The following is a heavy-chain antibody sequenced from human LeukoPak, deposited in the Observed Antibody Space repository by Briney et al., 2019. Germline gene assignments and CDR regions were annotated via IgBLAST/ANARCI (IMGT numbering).Heavy chain of an antibody. D-gene: IGHD1-26*01. CDR2: IGTAGDT. CDR3: ARAVLGAGALGFDY. Sequence: GGSLRLSCAAPGFTFSSYDMHRVRQATGKGLEWVPAIGTAGDTYYPGSVKGRFTISRENAKNSLYLQMNSLRAGDTAVYYCARAVLGAGALGFDYWGQGTLVTVSS. J-gene: IGHJ4*02. V-gene: IGHV3-13*01. CDR1: GFTFSSYD.